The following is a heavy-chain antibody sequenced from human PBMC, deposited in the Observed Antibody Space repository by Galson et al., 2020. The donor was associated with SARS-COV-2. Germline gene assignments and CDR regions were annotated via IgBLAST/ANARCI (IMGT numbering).Heavy chain of an antibody. CDR3: SRMIVTAYYFSYMDV. CDR2: VFHSGYN. CDR1: DGSISSSAW. D-gene: IGHD2-21*02. J-gene: IGHJ6*03. V-gene: IGHV4-4*02. Sequence: SETLTLTCAVSDGSISSSAWWGWVRQPPGKGLEWLGEVFHSGYNTYNPSLKSRVTMSVDTSKNQFSLKLRSVTAASTALYYCSRMIVTAYYFSYMDVWGKGTKGTGSS.